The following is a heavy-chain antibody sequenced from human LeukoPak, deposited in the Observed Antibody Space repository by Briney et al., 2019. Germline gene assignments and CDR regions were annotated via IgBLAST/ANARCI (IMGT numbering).Heavy chain of an antibody. CDR2: IIPILGIA. CDR1: GGTFSSYT. Sequence: EASVKVSCKASGGTFSSYTISWVRQAPGQGLEWMGMIIPILGIANYAQKFQGRVTITADKSTSTAYMELSSLRSEDTAVYYCAREAGSYGLYYFDYWGQGTLVTVSS. CDR3: AREAGSYGLYYFDY. V-gene: IGHV1-69*04. D-gene: IGHD5-18*01. J-gene: IGHJ4*02.